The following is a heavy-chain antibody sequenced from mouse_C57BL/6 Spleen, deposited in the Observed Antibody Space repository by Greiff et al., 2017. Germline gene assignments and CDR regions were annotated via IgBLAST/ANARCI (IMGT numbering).Heavy chain of an antibody. CDR1: GFTFSDYG. CDR2: ISSGSSTI. Sequence: EVKLMEPGGGLVKPGGSLKLSCAASGFTFSDYGMHWVRQAPEQGLEWVAYISSGSSTIYYADTVKGRFTISRDNAKNTLFLQMTSLRSEDTAMYYCARRQLGIDDWGQGTTLTVSS. J-gene: IGHJ2*01. D-gene: IGHD4-1*02. CDR3: ARRQLGIDD. V-gene: IGHV5-17*01.